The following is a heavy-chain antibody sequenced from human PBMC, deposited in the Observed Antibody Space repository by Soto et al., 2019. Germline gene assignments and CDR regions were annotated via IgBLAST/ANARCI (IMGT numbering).Heavy chain of an antibody. V-gene: IGHV4-31*03. J-gene: IGHJ4*02. CDR2: IYYSGST. Sequence: SSETLSLTCTVSGGSISSGGYYWSWIRQHPGKGLEWIGYIYYSGSTYYNPSLKSRVTISVDTSKNQFSLKLSSVTAADTAVYYCARDTYPRGYSYGSLDYWGQGTLVTVSS. CDR3: ARDTYPRGYSYGSLDY. D-gene: IGHD5-18*01. CDR1: GGSISSGGYY.